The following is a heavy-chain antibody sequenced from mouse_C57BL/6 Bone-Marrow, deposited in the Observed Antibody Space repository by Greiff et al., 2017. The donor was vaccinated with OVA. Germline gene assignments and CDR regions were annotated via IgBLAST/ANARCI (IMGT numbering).Heavy chain of an antibody. CDR3: AREGLGYAMDY. D-gene: IGHD2-4*01. J-gene: IGHJ4*01. CDR1: GYTFTNYW. CDR2: IYPGGGYT. V-gene: IGHV1-63*01. Sequence: QVQLQQSGAELVRPGTSVKMSCKASGYTFTNYWIGWAKQRPGHGLEWIGDIYPGGGYTNYNEKFKGKATLTADKSSSTAYMQLSSLTSEDSAIYYCAREGLGYAMDYWGQGTSVTVSS.